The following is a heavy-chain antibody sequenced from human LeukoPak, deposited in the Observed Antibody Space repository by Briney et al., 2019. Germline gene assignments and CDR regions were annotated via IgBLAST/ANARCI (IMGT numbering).Heavy chain of an antibody. Sequence: PSETLSLTCTVSGYSISSGYYWGWIRQPPGKGLEWIGSIYHSGSTYYNPSLKSRVTISVDTSKNQFSLKLSSVTAADTAVYYCAREYDSSGYWWGDWYYFDYWGQGTLVTVSS. V-gene: IGHV4-38-2*02. J-gene: IGHJ4*02. CDR1: GYSISSGYY. CDR3: AREYDSSGYWWGDWYYFDY. D-gene: IGHD3-22*01. CDR2: IYHSGST.